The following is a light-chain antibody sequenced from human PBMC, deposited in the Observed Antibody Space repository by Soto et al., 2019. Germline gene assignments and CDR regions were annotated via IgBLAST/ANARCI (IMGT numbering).Light chain of an antibody. CDR1: GSDVGDSSH. CDR2: EVN. J-gene: IGLJ3*02. CDR3: CLSPGSLTWL. V-gene: IGLV2-11*01. Sequence: QSALTQPRSVSGSPGQSVTISCTATGSDVGDSSHVSWYQLHPGKAPKLMIYEVNNRPSAVPDRFSGSKSGSTASLTISGLQAEDEAEYYCCLSPGSLTWLFGGGTKLTVL.